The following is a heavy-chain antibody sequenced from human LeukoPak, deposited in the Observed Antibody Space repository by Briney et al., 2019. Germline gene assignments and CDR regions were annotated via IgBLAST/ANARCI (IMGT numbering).Heavy chain of an antibody. CDR3: ARGLNDYDFWSGYYLDP. J-gene: IGHJ5*02. D-gene: IGHD3-3*01. CDR2: IYTSGST. CDR1: GGSISSGSYY. V-gene: IGHV4-61*02. Sequence: SQTLSLTCTVSGGSISSGSYYWSWIRQPAGKGLEWIGRIYTSGSTNYNPSLKSRVTISVDTSKNQFSLKLSSVTAADTAVYYCARGLNDYDFWSGYYLDPWGQGTLVTVSS.